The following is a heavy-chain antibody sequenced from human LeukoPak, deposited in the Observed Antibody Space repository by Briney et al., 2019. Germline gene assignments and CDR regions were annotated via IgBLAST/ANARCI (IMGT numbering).Heavy chain of an antibody. V-gene: IGHV4-61*02. Sequence: PSETLSLTCTVSGGSISSGSYYWSWIRQPAGKGLEWIGRIYTSGSTNYNPSLKSRVTISVDTSKNQFSLKLSSVTAADTAVYYCARDSYGDYWFDPWGQGTLVTVSS. D-gene: IGHD4-17*01. CDR3: ARDSYGDYWFDP. CDR1: GGSISSGSYY. CDR2: IYTSGST. J-gene: IGHJ5*02.